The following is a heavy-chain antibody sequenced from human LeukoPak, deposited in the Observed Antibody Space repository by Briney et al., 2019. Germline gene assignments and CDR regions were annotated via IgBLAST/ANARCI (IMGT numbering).Heavy chain of an antibody. Sequence: PSETLSLTRTVSGGSISSYYWSWIRQPPGKRLEWIGYIYYSGCTNYNPSLESRVTISVDTSETQFSLKQSSVTAADTVVYYCARDLYCSGGSCHDLWGQGTLVTVSS. CDR1: GGSISSYY. CDR3: ARDLYCSGGSCHDL. V-gene: IGHV4-59*13. D-gene: IGHD2-15*01. CDR2: IYYSGCT. J-gene: IGHJ4*02.